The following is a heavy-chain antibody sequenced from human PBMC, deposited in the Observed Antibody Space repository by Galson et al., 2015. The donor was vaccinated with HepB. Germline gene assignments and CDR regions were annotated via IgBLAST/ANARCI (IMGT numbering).Heavy chain of an antibody. D-gene: IGHD3-3*01. Sequence: SVKVSCKASGYTFTSYGISWVRQAPGQGLEWMGWISAYNGNTNYAQKLQGRVTMTTDTSTSTAYMELRSLRSDDTAVYYCARDRGYDFWSGYYGKPEFDYWGQGTLVTVSS. V-gene: IGHV1-18*01. CDR2: ISAYNGNT. J-gene: IGHJ4*02. CDR1: GYTFTSYG. CDR3: ARDRGYDFWSGYYGKPEFDY.